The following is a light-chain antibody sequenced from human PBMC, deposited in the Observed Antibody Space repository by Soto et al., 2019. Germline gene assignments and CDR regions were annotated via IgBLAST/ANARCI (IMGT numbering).Light chain of an antibody. J-gene: IGLJ2*01. V-gene: IGLV1-47*02. CDR1: SSNIGSNY. Sequence: QSVLTQPPSASGTPGQRVTISCSGSSSNIGSNYVYWYQQLPGTAPKLLIYSNNQRPSGVPDRFSGPKSGTSASLAISGLRSEDEADYYCAAWDDSLSVVVFGGGTKLTVL. CDR3: AAWDDSLSVVV. CDR2: SNN.